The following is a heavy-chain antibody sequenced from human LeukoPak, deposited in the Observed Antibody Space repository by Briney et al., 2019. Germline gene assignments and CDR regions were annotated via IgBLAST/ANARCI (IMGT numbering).Heavy chain of an antibody. D-gene: IGHD3-16*01. CDR1: GFSVSGYW. J-gene: IGHJ4*02. V-gene: IGHV3-48*04. Sequence: GGSLRLSCAVSGFSVSGYWMTWVRQAPGKGLEWVSHIGNRGTTIFYADSVKGRFTISRDNAKNSLSLQMNSLRAEDAAIYYCARGDRLTTLDCWGQGTLVTVS. CDR2: IGNRGTTI. CDR3: ARGDRLTTLDC.